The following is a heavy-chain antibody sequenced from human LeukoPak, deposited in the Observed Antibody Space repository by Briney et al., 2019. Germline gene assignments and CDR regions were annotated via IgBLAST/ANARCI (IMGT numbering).Heavy chain of an antibody. D-gene: IGHD3-22*01. J-gene: IGHJ3*01. CDR3: ANYYFDQPKAFDV. CDR2: THYGGST. CDR1: GGSITSYY. Sequence: PSETLSLTCTVSGGSITSYYWSWIRQPPGKGLEWIGYTHYGGSTSYSPSLKSRVTISMDTSKNQFSLNLGSVTAADTAVYYCANYYFDQPKAFDVWGQGTMVTVSS. V-gene: IGHV4-59*01.